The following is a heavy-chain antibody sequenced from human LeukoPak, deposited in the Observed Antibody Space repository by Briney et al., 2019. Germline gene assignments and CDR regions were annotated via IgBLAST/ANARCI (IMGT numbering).Heavy chain of an antibody. CDR2: IYSGGST. CDR1: GFTFSSYS. Sequence: PGGSLRLSCAASGFTFSSYSMSWVRQAPGKGLEWVSVIYSGGSTYYADSVKGRFTISRDNSKNTLYLQMNSLRAEDTAVYYCLSKRWYAGLDYWGQGTLVTVSS. V-gene: IGHV3-53*01. J-gene: IGHJ4*02. CDR3: LSKRWYAGLDY. D-gene: IGHD4-23*01.